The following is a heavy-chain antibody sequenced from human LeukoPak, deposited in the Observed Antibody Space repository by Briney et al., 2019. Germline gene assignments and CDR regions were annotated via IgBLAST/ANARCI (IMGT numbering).Heavy chain of an antibody. J-gene: IGHJ4*02. CDR2: ISYDGSNK. Sequence: GGSLRLSCAASGFTFSSYAMHWVRQAPGKGLEWVAVISYDGSNKYYADSVKGRFTISRDNSKNTLYLQMNSLRAEDTAVYYCARESEYSSSWYGYWGQGTLVTVSS. D-gene: IGHD6-13*01. CDR3: ARESEYSSSWYGY. CDR1: GFTFSSYA. V-gene: IGHV3-30-3*01.